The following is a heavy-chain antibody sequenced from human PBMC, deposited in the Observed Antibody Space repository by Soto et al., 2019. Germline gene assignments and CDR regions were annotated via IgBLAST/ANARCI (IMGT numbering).Heavy chain of an antibody. D-gene: IGHD1-7*01. CDR2: IIPIFGTA. Sequence: QVQLVQSGAEVKKPGSSVKVSCKASGGTFSSYAISWVRQAPGQGLEWMGGIIPIFGTANYAQKFQGRVTXXAXEXXSTAYMELSSLRSEDTAVYYCARGGRHNWNYDPWYWGQGTLVTVSS. CDR1: GGTFSSYA. CDR3: ARGGRHNWNYDPWY. J-gene: IGHJ4*02. V-gene: IGHV1-69*12.